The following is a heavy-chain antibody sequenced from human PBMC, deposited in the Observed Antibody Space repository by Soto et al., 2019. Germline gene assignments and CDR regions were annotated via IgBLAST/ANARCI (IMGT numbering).Heavy chain of an antibody. CDR2: IYWDDDK. J-gene: IGHJ4*02. D-gene: IGHD2-15*01. Sequence: SGPTLVNPTQTLTLTCTFSGFSLSTSGVGVGWIRQPPGKALEWLALIYWDDDKRYSPSLKSRLTITKDTSKNQVVLTMTNMDPVDTATYYCAHRPSYCSGGSCSSGFDYWGQGTLVTAPQ. CDR1: GFSLSTSGVG. CDR3: AHRPSYCSGGSCSSGFDY. V-gene: IGHV2-5*02.